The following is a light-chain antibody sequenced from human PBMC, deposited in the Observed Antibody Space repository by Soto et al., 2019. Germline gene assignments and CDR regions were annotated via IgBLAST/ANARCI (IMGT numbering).Light chain of an antibody. CDR3: QQYVISVT. Sequence: PGESATLLCRASQFVSSRSLAWYQQKLGQAPRLLIYGASNRATGIPERFSGSGSGTDFTLTISRLEPQDSAMYYCQQYVISVTFGQGTRLEIK. V-gene: IGKV3-20*01. CDR2: GAS. CDR1: QFVSSRS. J-gene: IGKJ5*01.